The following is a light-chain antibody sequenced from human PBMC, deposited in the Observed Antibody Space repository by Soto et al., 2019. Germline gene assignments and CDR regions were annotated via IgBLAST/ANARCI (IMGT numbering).Light chain of an antibody. Sequence: AIPLTQSPSSLFASVGDRITITCRASQGIGSDLAWYQHKPGKAPKLLITAASNLESGVPSTFSGSGSGTDFTLSISSLQPEDFATYYCQQYSNYSLTYGGGTKVEIK. CDR2: AAS. V-gene: IGKV1D-13*01. CDR3: QQYSNYSLT. J-gene: IGKJ4*01. CDR1: QGIGSD.